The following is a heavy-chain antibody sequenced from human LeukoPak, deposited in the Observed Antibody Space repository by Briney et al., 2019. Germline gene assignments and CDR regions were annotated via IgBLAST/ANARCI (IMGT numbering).Heavy chain of an antibody. CDR3: ARGGDYGDYGTLDY. J-gene: IGHJ4*02. Sequence: GGSLRLSCAASGFTFSSYWMSWVRQAPGKGLEWVANIKQDGSEKYYVDSVKGRFTISRDNAKNSLYLQMNSLRAEDTAVYYCARGGDYGDYGTLDYWGQGTLVTVSS. D-gene: IGHD4-17*01. CDR2: IKQDGSEK. CDR1: GFTFSSYW. V-gene: IGHV3-7*01.